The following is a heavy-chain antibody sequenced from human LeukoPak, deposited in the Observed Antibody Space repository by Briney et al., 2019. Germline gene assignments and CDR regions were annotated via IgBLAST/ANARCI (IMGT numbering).Heavy chain of an antibody. J-gene: IGHJ5*02. CDR1: GFTFTNYA. CDR2: IKSDGST. CDR3: VRDYFFSLDP. D-gene: IGHD2/OR15-2a*01. Sequence: GGSLRLSCTASGFTFTNYAMSWVRQAPGKGLEWVSRIKSDGSTSYADSVKGRFTISRDNAKNTLYLQMNSLKDEDTAVYYCVRDYFFSLDPWGQGTLVTVSS. V-gene: IGHV3-74*01.